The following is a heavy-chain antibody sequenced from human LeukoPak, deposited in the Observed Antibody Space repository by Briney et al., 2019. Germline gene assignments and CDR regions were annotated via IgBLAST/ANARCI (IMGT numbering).Heavy chain of an antibody. CDR2: INTDGSSF. Sequence: GGSLRLSCAASGFTFSSFWMHWVRQVPGEGLVWVSRINTDGSSFNYADSVKGRFTVSRDNAKNSLYLQMNSLRAEDTALYYCAKGAVAGKLYYFDYWGQGTLVTVSS. CDR1: GFTFSSFW. D-gene: IGHD6-19*01. J-gene: IGHJ4*02. CDR3: AKGAVAGKLYYFDY. V-gene: IGHV3-74*01.